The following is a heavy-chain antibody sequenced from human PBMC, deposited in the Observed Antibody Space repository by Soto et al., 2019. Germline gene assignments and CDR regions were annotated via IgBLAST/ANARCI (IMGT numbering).Heavy chain of an antibody. CDR2: IIPVFGTA. V-gene: IGHV1-69*06. CDR1: GGTFSSYA. Sequence: GASVKVSCKASGGTFSSYAISWVRQAPGQGLEWMGGIIPVFGTANYAQKFQGRVTITADKSTSTAYMELSSLRSEDTAVYYCARDSGTNDAFDIWGQGTMVTVSS. CDR3: ARDSGTNDAFDI. D-gene: IGHD2-2*01. J-gene: IGHJ3*02.